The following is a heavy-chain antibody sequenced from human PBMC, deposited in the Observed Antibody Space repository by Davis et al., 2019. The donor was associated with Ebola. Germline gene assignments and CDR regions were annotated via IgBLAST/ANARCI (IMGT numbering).Heavy chain of an antibody. CDR3: VRGIAGRDY. D-gene: IGHD3-22*01. Sequence: MPSETLSLTCAVYGGSFSGYYWSWIRQPPGKGLEWIGEINHSGSTNYNPSLKSRVTISVDTSKNQFSLKLSSVTAADTAVYYCVRGIAGRDYWGQGTLVTVSS. CDR1: GGSFSGYY. CDR2: INHSGST. V-gene: IGHV4-34*01. J-gene: IGHJ4*02.